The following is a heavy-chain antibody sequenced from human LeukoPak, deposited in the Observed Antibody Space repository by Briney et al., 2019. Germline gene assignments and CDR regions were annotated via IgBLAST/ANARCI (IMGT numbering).Heavy chain of an antibody. CDR2: VNLQGST. CDR1: GGSISNTNW. CDR3: AREGGPYRPLDY. V-gene: IGHV4-4*02. J-gene: IGHJ4*02. Sequence: PSRTLSLICGVSGGSISNTNWWTWFRQPPGKGLEGIEEVNLQGSTNYNPSLKSRVAISVDKSENHISLKLTSVTAADTAVYYCAREGGPYRPLDYSGQGTLVTVAS.